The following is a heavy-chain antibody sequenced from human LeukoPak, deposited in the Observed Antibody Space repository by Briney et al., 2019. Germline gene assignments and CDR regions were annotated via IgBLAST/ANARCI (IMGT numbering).Heavy chain of an antibody. CDR2: INPNSGGT. CDR3: ARVLVDYGDYGW. J-gene: IGHJ3*01. V-gene: IGHV1-2*02. CDR1: GYTFTGYY. D-gene: IGHD4-17*01. Sequence: ASVKVSCKASGYTFTGYYMHWVRQAPGQGLGWMGWINPNSGGTNYAQKFQGRVTMTRDTSISTAYMELSRLRSDDTAVYYCARVLVDYGDYGWWGQGTMVTVSS.